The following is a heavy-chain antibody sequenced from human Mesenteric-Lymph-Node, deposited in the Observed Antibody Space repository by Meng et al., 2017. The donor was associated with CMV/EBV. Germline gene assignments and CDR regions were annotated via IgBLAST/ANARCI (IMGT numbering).Heavy chain of an antibody. Sequence: SGDIFATHCSGWARHVPGKGLEWMTLIFPATSNTKYSPSLLGQVTASADMSSNTAYLQWHSLKASDTAIYYCASAKDRTYFWGYWGQGTLVTVSS. D-gene: IGHD3-3*01. V-gene: IGHV5-51*01. CDR3: ASAKDRTYFWGY. CDR2: IFPATSNT. CDR1: GDIFATHC. J-gene: IGHJ4*02.